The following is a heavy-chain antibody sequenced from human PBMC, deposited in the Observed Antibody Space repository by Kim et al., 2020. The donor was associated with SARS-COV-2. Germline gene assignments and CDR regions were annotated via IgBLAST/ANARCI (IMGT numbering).Heavy chain of an antibody. CDR3: ARNHWYYFDY. CDR2: IKQDGSEK. D-gene: IGHD2-8*02. Sequence: GGSLRLSCADSGFTFSGHYMTWVRQAPGKGLECVANIKQDGSEKLYVDSVKGRFTISRDNAKKSLYLQMNSLRAEDTAMYYCARNHWYYFDYWGQGTLVTVSS. V-gene: IGHV3-7*05. CDR1: GFTFSGHY. J-gene: IGHJ4*02.